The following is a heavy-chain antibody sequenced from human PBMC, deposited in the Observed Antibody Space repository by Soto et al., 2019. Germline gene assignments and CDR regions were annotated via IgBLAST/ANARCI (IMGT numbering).Heavy chain of an antibody. CDR3: AKRACSSGSCRTDY. CDR2: ISDSGAST. CDR1: GFTFSGYA. D-gene: IGHD2-15*01. J-gene: IGHJ4*02. Sequence: XGSLILSCSAAGFTFSGYAMSWVRQAPGKGLEWVSLISDSGASTYYADSVKGRFTISRDNSKNTLNLQMNSLRAEDTAVYYCAKRACSSGSCRTDYWGQGTLVTVSS. V-gene: IGHV3-23*01.